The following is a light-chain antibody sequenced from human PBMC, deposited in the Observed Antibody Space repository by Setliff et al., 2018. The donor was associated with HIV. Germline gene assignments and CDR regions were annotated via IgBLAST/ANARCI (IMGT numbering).Light chain of an antibody. CDR1: SSDVGSYNL. CDR2: EVT. Sequence: LTQPASVSGSPGQSITFSCTGASSDVGSYNLVSWYQHHPGKAPKLMLYEVTKRPSGISDRFSGSKSGDTASLTISGLQAEDEADYYCCSYAGSRTFYVFGTGTKVTV. CDR3: CSYAGSRTFYV. V-gene: IGLV2-23*02. J-gene: IGLJ1*01.